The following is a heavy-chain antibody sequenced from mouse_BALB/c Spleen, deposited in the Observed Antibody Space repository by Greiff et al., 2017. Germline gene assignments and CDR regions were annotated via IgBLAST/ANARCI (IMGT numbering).Heavy chain of an antibody. Sequence: DVHLVESGGGLVQPGGSRKLSCAASGFTFSSFGMHWVRQAPEKGLEWVAYISSGSSTIYYADTVKGRFTISRDNPKNTLFLQMTSLRSEDTAMYYCARSSVTTPDYWGQGTTLTVSS. D-gene: IGHD1-1*01. V-gene: IGHV5-17*02. CDR1: GFTFSSFG. CDR3: ARSSVTTPDY. CDR2: ISSGSSTI. J-gene: IGHJ2*01.